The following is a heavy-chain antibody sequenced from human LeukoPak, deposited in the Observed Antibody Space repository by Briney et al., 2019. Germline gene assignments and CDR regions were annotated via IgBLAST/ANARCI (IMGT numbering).Heavy chain of an antibody. D-gene: IGHD6-13*01. CDR2: IYYSGST. V-gene: IGHV4-39*07. Sequence: SETLSLTCTVSGGSISSSSYYWGWIRQPPGKGLEWIGSIYYSGSTYYNPSLKSRVTISVDTSKNQFSLKLSSVTAADTAVYYCARSSGYSSSWHPYYYYYYMDVWGKGTTVTVSS. CDR3: ARSSGYSSSWHPYYYYYYMDV. J-gene: IGHJ6*03. CDR1: GGSISSSSYY.